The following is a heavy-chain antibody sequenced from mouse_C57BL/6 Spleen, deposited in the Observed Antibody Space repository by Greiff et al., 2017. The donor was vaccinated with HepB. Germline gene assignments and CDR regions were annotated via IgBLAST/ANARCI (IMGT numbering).Heavy chain of an antibody. CDR1: GYTFTSYW. V-gene: IGHV1-64*01. D-gene: IGHD1-1*01. CDR2: IHPNSGST. Sequence: QVQLQQPGAELVKPGASVKLSCKASGYTFTSYWMHWVKQRPGQGLEWIGMIHPNSGSTNYNEKFKSKATLTVDKSSSTAYMQLSSLTSEDSAVYYCARDDYYGSSYPTCFDYWGQGTTLTVSS. CDR3: ARDDYYGSSYPTCFDY. J-gene: IGHJ2*01.